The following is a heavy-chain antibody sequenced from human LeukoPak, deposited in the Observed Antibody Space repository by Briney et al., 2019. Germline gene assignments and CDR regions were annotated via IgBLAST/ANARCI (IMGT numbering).Heavy chain of an antibody. D-gene: IGHD5-24*01. CDR1: EFTLSKYW. CDR3: ARGSGWLVDN. V-gene: IGHV3-7*01. CDR2: IRQDGSEK. J-gene: IGHJ4*02. Sequence: GGSLRLSCAASEFTLSKYWMSWVRQAPGKGLEWVANIRQDGSEKYYVDSVKGRFTISRDNAKNSLYLQMNSLRAEDTAVYYCARGSGWLVDNWGQGTLVTVSS.